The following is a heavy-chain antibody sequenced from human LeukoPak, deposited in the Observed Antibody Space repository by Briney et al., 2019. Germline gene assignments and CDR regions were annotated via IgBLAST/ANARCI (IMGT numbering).Heavy chain of an antibody. CDR3: ARERYPNWFDP. CDR2: ISYDGSNK. Sequence: PGRSLRLSCAASGFTFSSYAMHWVRQAPGKGLEWVAVISYDGSNKYYADSVKGRFTISRDNSKNTLYLQMNSLRAEDTAVYYCARERYPNWFDPWGQGTLVTVSS. J-gene: IGHJ5*02. D-gene: IGHD2-2*02. CDR1: GFTFSSYA. V-gene: IGHV3-30-3*01.